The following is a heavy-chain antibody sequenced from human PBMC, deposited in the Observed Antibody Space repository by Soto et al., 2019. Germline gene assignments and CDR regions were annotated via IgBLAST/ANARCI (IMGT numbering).Heavy chain of an antibody. CDR1: GGSISSGGYY. Sequence: LSLTCTVSGGSISSGGYYWSWIRQHPGKGLEWIGYIHHSGSTYYNPSLKSRLTMSIDTSKSQFSLKLSSVTAADSAVYYCAREDRNYYDTSGYYHWGQGTLVTVSS. CDR3: AREDRNYYDTSGYYH. V-gene: IGHV4-31*03. J-gene: IGHJ5*02. CDR2: IHHSGST. D-gene: IGHD3-22*01.